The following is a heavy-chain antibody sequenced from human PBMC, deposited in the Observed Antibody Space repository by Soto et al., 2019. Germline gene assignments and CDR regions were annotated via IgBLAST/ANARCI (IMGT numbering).Heavy chain of an antibody. D-gene: IGHD3-3*01. CDR1: GFTFSSYA. V-gene: IGHV3-30-3*01. CDR2: ISYDGSNK. J-gene: IGHJ6*03. Sequence: QVQLVESGGGVVQPGRSLRLSCAASGFTFSSYAMHWVRQAPGKGLEWVAVISYDGSNKYYADSVKGRFTISRDNSKNTLYLQMNSLSAEDTAVYYCARVRGGFLEWLGLEVWGKGITYTV. CDR3: ARVRGGFLEWLGLEV.